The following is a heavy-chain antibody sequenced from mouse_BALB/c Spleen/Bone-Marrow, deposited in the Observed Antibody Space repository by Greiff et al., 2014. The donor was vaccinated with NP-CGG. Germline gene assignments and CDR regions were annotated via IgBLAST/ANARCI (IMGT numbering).Heavy chain of an antibody. CDR3: ARTGLDY. Sequence: VKVEESGPGLVAPSRSLSITCTVSGFSLTSYGVHWVRQPPGKGLEWLGVIWAGGSTNYNSALMSRLSISKDNSKSQFFLKMNSLQTDDTAMYYCARTGLDYWGQGTTLTVSS. V-gene: IGHV2-9*02. CDR1: GFSLTSYG. D-gene: IGHD4-1*01. J-gene: IGHJ2*01. CDR2: IWAGGST.